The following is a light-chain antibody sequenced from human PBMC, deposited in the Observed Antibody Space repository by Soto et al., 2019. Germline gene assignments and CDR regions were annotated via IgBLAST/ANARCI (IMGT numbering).Light chain of an antibody. CDR1: QNIVNC. CDR3: QQTYSGRT. Sequence: DIQMTQSPSSLTASVGDTVTITCRTRQNIVNCVNWYQQRPGKAPDLLISAASTLHSGDPSRFSGSGSGTVFTLTISSLQPEDFATYYCQQTYSGRTFGQGTKVDIK. V-gene: IGKV1-39*01. J-gene: IGKJ1*01. CDR2: AAS.